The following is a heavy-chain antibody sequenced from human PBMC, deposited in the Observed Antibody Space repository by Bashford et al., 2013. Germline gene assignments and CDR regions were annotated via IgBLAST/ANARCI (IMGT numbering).Heavy chain of an antibody. CDR2: ISGNGERA. CDR3: AKDLDRQCTTGSCLGMDV. Sequence: VRQAPGKGLEWVSIISGNGERAYYADSVKGRFTMSRDNSKNTVHLQMNSLRAEDTAIYYCAKDLDRQCTTGSCLGMDVWGQGTTVTVSS. D-gene: IGHD2-8*01. J-gene: IGHJ6*02. V-gene: IGHV3-23*01.